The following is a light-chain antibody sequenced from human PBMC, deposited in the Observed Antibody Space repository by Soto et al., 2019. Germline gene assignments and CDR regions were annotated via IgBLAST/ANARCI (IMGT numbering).Light chain of an antibody. J-gene: IGKJ4*01. CDR2: DAS. Sequence: EIVLTQSPATLSLSPGERVTLSCRASQSVSSYLAWYQQRPGQAPRLLIYDASNRATGIPARFSGSGSGTDFTLTISSLEPEDFAVYICQQRSNWPLTFGGGTKVDIK. CDR1: QSVSSY. CDR3: QQRSNWPLT. V-gene: IGKV3-11*01.